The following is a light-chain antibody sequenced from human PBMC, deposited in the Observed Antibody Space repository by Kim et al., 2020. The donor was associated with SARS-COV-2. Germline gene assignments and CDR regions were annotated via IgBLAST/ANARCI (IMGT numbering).Light chain of an antibody. CDR2: EVS. CDR1: SSDVGCDNY. Sequence: GQSVTISSTGSSSDVGCDNYVSWYQQHPGKAPKVMIYEVSKRPSGVPDRFSGSKSGNTASLTVSGLQTEDEADYYCTSYGGSNNLVFGGGTQLTVL. CDR3: TSYGGSNNLV. V-gene: IGLV2-8*01. J-gene: IGLJ3*02.